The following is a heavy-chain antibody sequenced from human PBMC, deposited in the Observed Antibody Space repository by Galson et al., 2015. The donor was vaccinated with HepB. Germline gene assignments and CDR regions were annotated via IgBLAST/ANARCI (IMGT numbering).Heavy chain of an antibody. J-gene: IGHJ4*02. V-gene: IGHV3-74*01. CDR3: ARVIPGYSYGDY. Sequence: SLRLSCAASGFTFSSYWMHWVRQAPGKGLVWVSRINSDGTSTSYADSVKGRFTISRDTAKNTLYLQMNSLRAEDTAVYYCARVIPGYSYGDYWGQGTLVTVSS. CDR2: INSDGTST. D-gene: IGHD5-18*01. CDR1: GFTFSSYW.